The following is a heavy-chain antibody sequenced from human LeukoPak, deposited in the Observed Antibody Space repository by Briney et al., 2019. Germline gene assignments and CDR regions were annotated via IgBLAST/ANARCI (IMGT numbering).Heavy chain of an antibody. CDR3: ARVPTYISASRYLDG. D-gene: IGHD2-15*01. CDR2: LLYSGYT. J-gene: IGHJ6*03. CDR1: YASITGHY. V-gene: IGHV4-59*11. Sequence: PSETLSLTCTVSYASITGHYWSWIRQPPGKGLEWIGCLLYSGYTENNPSLKSRVTISVDTSKSQFSLKLRSVTAADTAVYYCARVPTYISASRYLDGWGEGTTVTVSS.